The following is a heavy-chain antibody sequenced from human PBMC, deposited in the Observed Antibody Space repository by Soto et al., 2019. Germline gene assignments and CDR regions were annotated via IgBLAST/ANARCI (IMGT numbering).Heavy chain of an antibody. Sequence: GGSLRLSCAASGFTFSTYSMNWVRQAPGKGLEWVSSISSSSTIYYADSVKGRFTISRDNAKNSLYLQMNSLRAEDTAVYYCARVAYYYDSSGYVYWGQGTLVTVAS. V-gene: IGHV3-48*01. J-gene: IGHJ4*02. CDR3: ARVAYYYDSSGYVY. D-gene: IGHD3-22*01. CDR2: ISSSSTI. CDR1: GFTFSTYS.